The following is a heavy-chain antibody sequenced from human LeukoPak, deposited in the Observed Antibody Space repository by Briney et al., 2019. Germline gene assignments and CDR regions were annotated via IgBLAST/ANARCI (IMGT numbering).Heavy chain of an antibody. CDR2: INHSGST. CDR1: GFSVSRNY. CDR3: ARGLRVGGFDP. Sequence: GSLRLSCAASGFSVSRNYMSWTRQPPGKGLEWIGEINHSGSTNYNPSLKSRVTISVDTSKNQFSLKLSSVTAADTAVYYCARGLRVGGFDPWGQGTLVTVSS. V-gene: IGHV4-34*01. D-gene: IGHD1-26*01. J-gene: IGHJ5*02.